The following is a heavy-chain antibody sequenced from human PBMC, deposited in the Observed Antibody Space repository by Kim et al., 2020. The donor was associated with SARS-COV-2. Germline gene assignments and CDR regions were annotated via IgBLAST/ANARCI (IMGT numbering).Heavy chain of an antibody. CDR3: ARDLPLLRGFDP. J-gene: IGHJ5*02. D-gene: IGHD2-15*01. V-gene: IGHV3-7*01. Sequence: GGALRLSCAASGFTFSSYWKSWVRQAPGKGLEWVANIKQDGSEKYYVDSVKGRFTISRDNAKNSLYLQMNSLRAEDTAVYYCARDLPLLRGFDPWGQGTL. CDR2: IKQDGSEK. CDR1: GFTFSSYW.